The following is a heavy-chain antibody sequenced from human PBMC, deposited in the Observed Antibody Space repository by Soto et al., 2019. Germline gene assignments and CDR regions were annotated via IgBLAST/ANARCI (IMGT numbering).Heavy chain of an antibody. CDR2: SSVHNGIT. D-gene: IGHD3-3*01. J-gene: IGHJ5*02. CDR1: GYAFTGYT. Sequence: GASVKVSCKASGYAFTGYTISWVRQAPGQGLEWLGWSSVHNGITTYAQKVQGRVTFTTDTSTSTAYMELRSLRSDDTAVYYCARTFLYDFWSGHYPGSWGQGTLVTVSS. V-gene: IGHV1-18*01. CDR3: ARTFLYDFWSGHYPGS.